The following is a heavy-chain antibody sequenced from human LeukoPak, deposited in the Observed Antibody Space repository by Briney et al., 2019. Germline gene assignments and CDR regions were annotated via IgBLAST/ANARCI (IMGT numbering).Heavy chain of an antibody. Sequence: PGGSLRLSCAASGFTISSYWMRWVRQAPGKGLVWVSRINSDGSSTSNADSVKGRFTISRDNAKNTLYLQMNSLRAEDTAVYYCVRNSNNFDYWGQGTLVTVSS. CDR1: GFTISSYW. D-gene: IGHD6-13*01. CDR2: INSDGSST. J-gene: IGHJ4*02. V-gene: IGHV3-74*01. CDR3: VRNSNNFDY.